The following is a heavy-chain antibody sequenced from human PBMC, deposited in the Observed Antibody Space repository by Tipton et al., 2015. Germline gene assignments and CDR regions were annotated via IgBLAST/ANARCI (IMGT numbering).Heavy chain of an antibody. J-gene: IGHJ3*02. D-gene: IGHD3-16*02. Sequence: TLSLTCTVSSDSINKYYWSWIRQPPGKELEWIGYIQYSGGTNYNPSLESRVSISVDTSKTQFSLEVRSVTAADTAVYYCARVSYLNGRAFDIWGPGTLVTVSS. CDR2: IQYSGGT. CDR3: ARVSYLNGRAFDI. V-gene: IGHV4-59*12. CDR1: SDSINKYY.